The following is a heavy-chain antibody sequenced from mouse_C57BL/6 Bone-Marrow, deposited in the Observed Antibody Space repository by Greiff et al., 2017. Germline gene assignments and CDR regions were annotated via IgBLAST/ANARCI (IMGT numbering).Heavy chain of an antibody. D-gene: IGHD2-5*01. CDR2: ILPGSGST. Sequence: QVQLQQSGAELMKPGASVKLSCKATGYTFTGYWIEWVKQRPGHGLEWIGEILPGSGSTNYNEKFKGKATITADTSSNTAYLQLSSLTTEDSAIYCWARKSNLINLYMDVWGTGTTVTVSS. V-gene: IGHV1-9*01. J-gene: IGHJ1*03. CDR3: ARKSNLINLYMDV. CDR1: GYTFTGYW.